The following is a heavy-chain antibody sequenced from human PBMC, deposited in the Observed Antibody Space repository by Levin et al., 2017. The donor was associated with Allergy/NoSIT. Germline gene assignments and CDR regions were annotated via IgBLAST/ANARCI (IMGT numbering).Heavy chain of an antibody. CDR3: AKDIHILVDY. J-gene: IGHJ4*02. Sequence: PGGSLRLSCAASGFTFSSYWMHWVRQAPGKGLVWVSRIIGDGSSTDYADSVKGRFTISRDNAKNTLYLQMNSLRVEDTAVYYCAKDIHILVDYWGQGTLVTVSS. CDR1: GFTFSSYW. CDR2: IIGDGSST. V-gene: IGHV3-74*01.